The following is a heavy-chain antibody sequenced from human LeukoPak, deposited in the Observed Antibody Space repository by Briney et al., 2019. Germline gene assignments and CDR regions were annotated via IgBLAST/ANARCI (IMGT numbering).Heavy chain of an antibody. CDR2: IKSKTDGGTT. CDR3: TTASGFTTYYYDSSGYPDY. CDR1: GFTFSNAW. V-gene: IGHV3-15*01. D-gene: IGHD3-22*01. J-gene: IGHJ4*02. Sequence: GGSLRLSCAASGFTFSNAWMSWGREAPGEGRGWVGRIKSKTDGGTTDYAAPVKGRFTISRDDSKNTLYLQMNSLKTENTAVYYCTTASGFTTYYYDSSGYPDYWGQGTLVTVSS.